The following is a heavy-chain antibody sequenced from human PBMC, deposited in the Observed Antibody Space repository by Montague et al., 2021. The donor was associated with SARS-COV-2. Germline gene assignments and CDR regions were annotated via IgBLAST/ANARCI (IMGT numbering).Heavy chain of an antibody. J-gene: IGHJ3*02. V-gene: IGHV3-13*01. CDR3: ARGGYYDSSGYYSDAFDI. D-gene: IGHD3-22*01. CDR2: IGTAGDT. CDR1: GFTFSSYD. Sequence: SLRLSCAASGFTFSSYDMHWVRQATGKGLEWVATIGTAGDTYYPGSVKGRFTISRENAKNSFYLQMNSLRAVDTAVYYCARGGYYDSSGYYSDAFDIWGQGTMATVSS.